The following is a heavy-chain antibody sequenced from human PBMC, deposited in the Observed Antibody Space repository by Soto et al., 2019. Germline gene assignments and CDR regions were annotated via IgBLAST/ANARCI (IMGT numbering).Heavy chain of an antibody. CDR2: RSYDGKNK. CDR3: ARDSLEWLPDY. Sequence: AGGSLRLSCAASGFTFSRFSMHCVRQAPGKGLAGVAVRSYDGKNKHFADSVKGRFTISRDNSKNTLYLQMNSLRAEDTAVYYCARDSLEWLPDYWGQGTLVTVSS. D-gene: IGHD3-3*01. V-gene: IGHV3-30*04. J-gene: IGHJ4*02. CDR1: GFTFSRFS.